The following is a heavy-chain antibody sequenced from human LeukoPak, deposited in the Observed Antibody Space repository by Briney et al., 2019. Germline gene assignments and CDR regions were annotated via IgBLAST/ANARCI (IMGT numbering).Heavy chain of an antibody. CDR3: ARGGYCSGGSCRWFDP. Sequence: GGSRRLSCAASGFTFSSYEMNWVRQAPGKGLEWVSYISSSGSTIYYADSVKGRFTISRDNAKNSLYLQMNSLRAQDTAVYYCARGGYCSGGSCRWFDPWGQGTLVTVSS. V-gene: IGHV3-48*03. CDR1: GFTFSSYE. J-gene: IGHJ5*02. D-gene: IGHD2-15*01. CDR2: ISSSGSTI.